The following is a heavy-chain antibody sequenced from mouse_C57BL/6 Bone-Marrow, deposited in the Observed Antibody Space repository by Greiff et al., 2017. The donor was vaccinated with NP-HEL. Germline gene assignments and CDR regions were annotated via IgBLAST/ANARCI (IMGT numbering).Heavy chain of an antibody. J-gene: IGHJ4*01. CDR3: ARQRSLYAMDY. Sequence: EVQLQESGGDLVKPGGSLKLSCAASGFTFSSYGMSWVRQTPDKRLEWVATISSGGSYTYYPDSVKGRFTISRDNAKNTLYLQMSSLKSEDTAMYYCARQRSLYAMDYWGQGTSVTVSS. CDR1: GFTFSSYG. CDR2: ISSGGSYT. V-gene: IGHV5-6*01.